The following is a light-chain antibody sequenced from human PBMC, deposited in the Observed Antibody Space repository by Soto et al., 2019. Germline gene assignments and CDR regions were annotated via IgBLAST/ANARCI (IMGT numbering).Light chain of an antibody. V-gene: IGKV2D-29*02. Sequence: DVVMTQTTLSLSVDPGQPASISCKSSQSLLHITGETFLFWYLQKPGQSPQLLIYEVSTRVSGVPDRFSGSGSGTDFTLEISRVETDDVGIYYCMQSTQLPPTFGQGTRLEI. CDR2: EVS. CDR1: QSLLHITGETF. J-gene: IGKJ5*01. CDR3: MQSTQLPPT.